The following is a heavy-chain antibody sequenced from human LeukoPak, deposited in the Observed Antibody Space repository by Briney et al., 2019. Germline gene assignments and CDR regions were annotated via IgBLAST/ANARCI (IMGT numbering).Heavy chain of an antibody. CDR3: ARESGSDAFDI. V-gene: IGHV1-18*01. CDR2: ISAYNGDI. J-gene: IGHJ3*02. Sequence: GASVKVSCKASGYTFTKYGVSWVCQAPGQGVEWMGWISAYNGDIKYAQRGKGRVTMTTDTSTSTVYMELRSLRSDDTAVYYCARESGSDAFDIWGQGTMVTVSS. CDR1: GYTFTKYG.